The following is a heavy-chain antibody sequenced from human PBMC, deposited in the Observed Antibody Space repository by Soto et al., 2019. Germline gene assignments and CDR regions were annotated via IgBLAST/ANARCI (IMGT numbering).Heavy chain of an antibody. CDR1: GFTFSSYG. D-gene: IGHD3-22*01. V-gene: IGHV3-33*01. CDR2: IWYDGSNK. Sequence: QVPLVESGGGVVQPGRSLRLSCAASGFTFSSYGMHWVRQAPGKGLEWVAVIWYDGSNKYYADSVKGRFTISRDNSKNTLYLQMNSLRAEDTAVYYCAREDYYSSGYYLFDYWGQGTLVTVSS. J-gene: IGHJ4*02. CDR3: AREDYYSSGYYLFDY.